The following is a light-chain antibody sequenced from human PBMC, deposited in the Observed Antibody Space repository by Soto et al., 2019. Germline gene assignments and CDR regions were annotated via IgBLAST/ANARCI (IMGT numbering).Light chain of an antibody. CDR2: EVN. V-gene: IGLV2-14*01. CDR1: SSDIGGYKY. J-gene: IGLJ3*02. Sequence: QSVLTQPASVSGSPGQSITISCTGTSSDIGGYKYVSWYQHHPGKVPQLIIYEVNNRPSGVSNRFSGSKSGNTASLTISGLQAEDEAVYYCSSYSSGSTLAVFGGGTKVTVL. CDR3: SSYSSGSTLAV.